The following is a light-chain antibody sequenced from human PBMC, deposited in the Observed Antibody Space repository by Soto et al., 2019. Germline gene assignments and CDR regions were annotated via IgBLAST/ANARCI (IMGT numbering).Light chain of an antibody. Sequence: QSALTQPASVSGSPGQPITISCTGTASDIGNYNWVSWYQQHPGKAPKVLIYQVTSRPSGVSNRFSGSKSGNTASLTISGLQAEDEAHYYCSSYAAYSTLWVFGGGTKVTVL. CDR1: ASDIGNYNW. V-gene: IGLV2-14*01. CDR3: SSYAAYSTLWV. CDR2: QVT. J-gene: IGLJ3*02.